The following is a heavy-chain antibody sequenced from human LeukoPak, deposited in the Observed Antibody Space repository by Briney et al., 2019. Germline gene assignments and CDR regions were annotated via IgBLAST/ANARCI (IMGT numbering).Heavy chain of an antibody. Sequence: GGSLRLSCAASGFTFSPYWMHWVRQAPGKGLEWVSSISSSSSYIYYADSVKGRFTISRDNAKNSLYLQMNSLRAEDTAVYYCARGLPFDYWGQGTLVTVSS. J-gene: IGHJ4*02. CDR3: ARGLPFDY. CDR2: ISSSSSYI. V-gene: IGHV3-21*01. CDR1: GFTFSPYW.